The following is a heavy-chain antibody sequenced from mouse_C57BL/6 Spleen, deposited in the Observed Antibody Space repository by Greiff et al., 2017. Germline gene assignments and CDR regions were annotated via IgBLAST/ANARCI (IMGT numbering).Heavy chain of an antibody. CDR3: AREGGLRYFDY. V-gene: IGHV1-82*01. Sequence: VQLQQSGPELVKPGASVKISCKASGYAFSSSWMNWVKQRPGKGLEWIGRIYPGDGDTNYNGKFKGKATLTADKSSSTAYMQLSSLTSEDSAVYFCAREGGLRYFDYWGQGTTLTVSS. J-gene: IGHJ2*01. CDR2: IYPGDGDT. D-gene: IGHD1-1*01. CDR1: GYAFSSSW.